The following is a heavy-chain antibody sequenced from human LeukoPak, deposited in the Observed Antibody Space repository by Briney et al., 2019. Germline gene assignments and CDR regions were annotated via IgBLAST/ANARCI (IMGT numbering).Heavy chain of an antibody. Sequence: ASVKVSCKASGYTFPSCFMHWVRQAPGQGLEWMGIINPTGGSTTYAQKFQGRVTMTRDTSTSTVYMELSSLRSDDTAVYYCVGGAPNWGFDYWGQGTLVTVSS. D-gene: IGHD7-27*01. V-gene: IGHV1-46*01. J-gene: IGHJ4*02. CDR2: INPTGGST. CDR3: VGGAPNWGFDY. CDR1: GYTFPSCF.